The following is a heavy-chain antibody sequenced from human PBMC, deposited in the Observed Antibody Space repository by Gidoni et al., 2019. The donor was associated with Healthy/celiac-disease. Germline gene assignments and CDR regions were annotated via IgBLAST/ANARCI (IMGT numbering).Heavy chain of an antibody. D-gene: IGHD3-3*01. CDR3: ARASTYYDFWSGYYRVYYFDY. Sequence: QVQLQESGPGLVKPSQTLSLTCTVSGGSISSGGYYWSWIRQHPGKGLEWIGYIYYSGSTYYNPSLKSRVTISVDTSKNQFSLKLSSVTAADTAVYYCARASTYYDFWSGYYRVYYFDYWGQGTLVTVSS. CDR2: IYYSGST. V-gene: IGHV4-31*03. J-gene: IGHJ4*02. CDR1: GGSISSGGYY.